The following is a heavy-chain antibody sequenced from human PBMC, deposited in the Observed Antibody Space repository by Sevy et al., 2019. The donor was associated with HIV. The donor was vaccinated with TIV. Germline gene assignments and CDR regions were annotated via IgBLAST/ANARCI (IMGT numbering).Heavy chain of an antibody. CDR1: GGSFSGYY. J-gene: IGHJ1*01. CDR2: INHSGST. D-gene: IGHD6-6*01. CDR3: ARMRGGYSSSKAAQH. V-gene: IGHV4-34*01. Sequence: SETLSLTCAVYGGSFSGYYWSWIRQPPGKGLEWIGEINHSGSTNYNPSLKSRVTISVDTSKNQFSLKLSSVTAADPAVYYCARMRGGYSSSKAAQHWGQGTLVTVSS.